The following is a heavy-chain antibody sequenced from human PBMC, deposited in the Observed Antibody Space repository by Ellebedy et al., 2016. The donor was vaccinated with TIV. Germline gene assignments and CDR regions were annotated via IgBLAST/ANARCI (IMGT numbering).Heavy chain of an antibody. CDR2: IYYSGST. Sequence: SETLSLXXTVSGGSISSYYWSWIRQPPGKGLEWIGYIYYSGSTNYNPSLKSRVTMSVDTSKNQFSLKLSSVTAADTAVYYCARDPKYYYYGMDVWGQGTTVTVSS. CDR3: ARDPKYYYYGMDV. V-gene: IGHV4-59*12. CDR1: GGSISSYY. J-gene: IGHJ6*02.